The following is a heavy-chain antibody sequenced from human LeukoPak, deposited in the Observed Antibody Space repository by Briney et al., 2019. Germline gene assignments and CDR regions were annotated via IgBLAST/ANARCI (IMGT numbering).Heavy chain of an antibody. J-gene: IGHJ4*02. CDR2: IYYSGNT. CDR3: AKDRRFGGVRGSRVY. D-gene: IGHD3-16*01. Sequence: PWGTLSLTCTVSGGSISDSSRYWAWMPPAPGKGLGWFVNIYYSGNTYYTPSLKSRVTVSVDTSKNPFSLKLNSVSAADTAVYYCAKDRRFGGVRGSRVYWGQGTLVTVSS. V-gene: IGHV4-39*07. CDR1: GGSISDSSRY.